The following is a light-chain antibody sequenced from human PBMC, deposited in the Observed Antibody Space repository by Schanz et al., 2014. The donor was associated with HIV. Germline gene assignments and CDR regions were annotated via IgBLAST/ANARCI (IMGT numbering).Light chain of an antibody. J-gene: IGLJ2*01. Sequence: QSALTQPASVSGSPGQSITISCTGTSSDVGGYNYVSWYQQHPGKAPKLMIYDVSSRPSGVSHRFSASKSGITASLTISGLQAEDEADYYCSSYAGSTVFGGGTKLTVL. CDR1: SSDVGGYNY. CDR2: DVS. V-gene: IGLV2-14*03. CDR3: SSYAGSTV.